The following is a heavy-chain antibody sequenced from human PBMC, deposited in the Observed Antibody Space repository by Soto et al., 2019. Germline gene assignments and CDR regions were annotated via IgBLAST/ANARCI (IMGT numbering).Heavy chain of an antibody. Sequence: QVQLQESGPGLVKPSETLSLTCSVSGGSISSDYWSWIRQPPGKGLEWIGYIYDTGSTNYNPSLKIRVTIAVDTAKNQFSLNLRSVTAADTAVYYWARALRGVVVVAAREMDVWGQGTTVTVSS. J-gene: IGHJ6*02. V-gene: IGHV4-59*01. CDR1: GGSISSDY. D-gene: IGHD2-15*01. CDR2: IYDTGST. CDR3: ARALRGVVVVAAREMDV.